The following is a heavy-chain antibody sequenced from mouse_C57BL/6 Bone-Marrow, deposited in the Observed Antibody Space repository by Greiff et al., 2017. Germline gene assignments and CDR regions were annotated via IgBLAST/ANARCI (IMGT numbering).Heavy chain of an antibody. Sequence: EVKVVESEGGLVQPGSSMKLSCTASGFTFSDYYMAWVRQVPEKGLEWVANINYDGSSTYYLDSLKSRFIISRDNAKNILYLQMSSLKSEDTATYYCARDEITTVVEGYWGQGTTLTVSS. CDR2: INYDGSST. J-gene: IGHJ2*01. V-gene: IGHV5-16*01. D-gene: IGHD1-1*01. CDR1: GFTFSDYY. CDR3: ARDEITTVVEGY.